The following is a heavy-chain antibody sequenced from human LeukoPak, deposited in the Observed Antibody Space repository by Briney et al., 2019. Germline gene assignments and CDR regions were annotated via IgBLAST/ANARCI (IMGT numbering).Heavy chain of an antibody. J-gene: IGHJ4*02. CDR2: INPNSGGT. CDR1: GYTFTVYY. Sequence: EASVKVSCKASGYTFTVYYMHWVRQAPGQGLEWMGWINPNSGGTNYAQKFQGRVTMTRDTSISTAYMELSRLRSDDTAVYYCARDDCSSTSCYDYFDYWGQGTLVTVSS. V-gene: IGHV1-2*02. D-gene: IGHD2-2*01. CDR3: ARDDCSSTSCYDYFDY.